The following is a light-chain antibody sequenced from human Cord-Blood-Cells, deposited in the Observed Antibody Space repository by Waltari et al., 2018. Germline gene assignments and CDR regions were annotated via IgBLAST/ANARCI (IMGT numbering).Light chain of an antibody. CDR1: QSISSY. J-gene: IGKJ2*01. V-gene: IGKV1-39*01. CDR3: QQSYSTPYT. Sequence: DIQMTQSPSSLSASVGDRVTITCRASQSISSYLNWYKQKPGKAPKLLIYAASSLQSGVLSRFSGSGSGTDFTLTISSLQPEDFATYYCQQSYSTPYTFGQGTKLEIK. CDR2: AAS.